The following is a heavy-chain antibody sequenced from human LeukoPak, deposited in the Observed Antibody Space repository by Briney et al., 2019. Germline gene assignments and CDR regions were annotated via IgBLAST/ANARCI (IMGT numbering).Heavy chain of an antibody. CDR2: ISGSGGST. CDR3: AKAAGAEYYYDSSGYHYYFDY. V-gene: IGHV3-23*01. D-gene: IGHD3-22*01. J-gene: IGHJ4*02. Sequence: GGSLRLSCAASGFTFSSYAMSWVRQAPGKGLEWVSAISGSGGSTYYADSVKGRFTISRDNSKNTLYLQMNSLRAEDTAVYYCAKAAGAEYYYDSSGYHYYFDYWGQGTLVTVSS. CDR1: GFTFSSYA.